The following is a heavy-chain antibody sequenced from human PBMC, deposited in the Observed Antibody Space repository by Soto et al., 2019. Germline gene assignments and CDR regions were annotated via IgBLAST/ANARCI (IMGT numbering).Heavy chain of an antibody. V-gene: IGHV4-59*08. J-gene: IGHJ4*02. Sequence: QVQLQASGPGLVKPSETLSLTCTVSGGSISSFYWSWLRQPPGKGLEWIGYLYHRGSTTYNPPLKRRATRSVDTSKSQGSRKLSSVTAADTAVYYWARRYCRSSSCCLDYWGQGTLVTVSS. CDR2: LYHRGST. D-gene: IGHD2-15*01. CDR3: ARRYCRSSSCCLDY. CDR1: GGSISSFY.